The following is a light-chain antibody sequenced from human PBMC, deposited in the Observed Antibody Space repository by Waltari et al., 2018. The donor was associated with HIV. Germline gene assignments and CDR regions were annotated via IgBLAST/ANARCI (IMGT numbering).Light chain of an antibody. CDR1: RSNIGSNP. J-gene: IGLJ3*02. CDR2: SNS. Sequence: QSVLTQPPSASGAPGQRVTISCSGSRSNIGSNPVSWYQPLPGTAPKLLIASNSQRPSRVPDRFSGSKSGSSASLAISGLQSEEESQYFCGAWDDSLKGFMFGGGTQLTVL. V-gene: IGLV1-44*01. CDR3: GAWDDSLKGFM.